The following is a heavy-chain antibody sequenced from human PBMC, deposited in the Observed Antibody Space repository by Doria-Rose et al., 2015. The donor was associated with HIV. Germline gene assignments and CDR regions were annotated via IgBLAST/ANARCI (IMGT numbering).Heavy chain of an antibody. J-gene: IGHJ6*02. D-gene: IGHD2-15*01. CDR2: IKEDGSEK. Sequence: EVQLVESGGGLVQPGGSLRLSRGASGFTFSSYWMNWVRQAQGKRLEWVANIKEDGSEKYYVDSLKGRVTISRDNAKKSLYLQMNSLRAEDTAVYYCARKSLLYGMDVWGQGTTVTVSS. CDR3: ARKSLLYGMDV. V-gene: IGHV3-7*01. CDR1: GFTFSSYW.